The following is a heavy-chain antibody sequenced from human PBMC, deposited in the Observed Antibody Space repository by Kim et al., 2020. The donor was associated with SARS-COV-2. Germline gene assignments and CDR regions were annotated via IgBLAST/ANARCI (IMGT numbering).Heavy chain of an antibody. CDR2: IYSGGTT. V-gene: IGHV3-66*02. CDR1: GFTVSSNY. J-gene: IGHJ4*02. Sequence: GGSLRLSCAASGFTVSSNYMSWVRQAPGKGLEWVSVIYSGGTTYYSDSVKGRFTISRDNSKNTLYLQMNSLGAEDTAVYYCARFRSGIDYWGQGTLVTVSS. D-gene: IGHD6-19*01. CDR3: ARFRSGIDY.